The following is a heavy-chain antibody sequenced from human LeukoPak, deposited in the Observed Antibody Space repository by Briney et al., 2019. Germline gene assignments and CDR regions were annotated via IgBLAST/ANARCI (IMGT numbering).Heavy chain of an antibody. CDR1: GGSFSGYY. Sequence: SETLSLTCADYGGSFSGYYWSWIRQPPGKGLEWIGEISHSGSTNYNPSLKSRVTISVDTSKNQFSLKLSSVTAADTAVYYCARGPRLWFGDRSWFDYWGQGTLVTVSS. J-gene: IGHJ4*02. CDR3: ARGPRLWFGDRSWFDY. V-gene: IGHV4-34*01. CDR2: ISHSGST. D-gene: IGHD3-10*01.